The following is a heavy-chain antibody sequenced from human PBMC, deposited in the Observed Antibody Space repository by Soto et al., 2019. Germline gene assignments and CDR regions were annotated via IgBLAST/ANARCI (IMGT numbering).Heavy chain of an antibody. D-gene: IGHD6-13*01. Sequence: EVQLVETGGGLIQPGGSLRLSCAASGFTVSSNYMSWVRQAPGKGLEWVSVIYSGGSTYYADSVKGRFTISRDNSKNTLYLQMNSLRAEDTAVYYCASFYSSSWIDYWGQGTLVTVSS. J-gene: IGHJ4*02. CDR3: ASFYSSSWIDY. V-gene: IGHV3-53*02. CDR1: GFTVSSNY. CDR2: IYSGGST.